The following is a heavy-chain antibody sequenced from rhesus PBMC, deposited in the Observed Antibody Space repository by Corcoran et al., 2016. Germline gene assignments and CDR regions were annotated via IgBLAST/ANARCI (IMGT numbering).Heavy chain of an antibody. J-gene: IGHJ4*01. Sequence: LQLQESGPGLVKPSETLSVTCAVSGGSISSSYWSWIRQAPGKGLEWIGYIYGSGSSTNYNPSLKSRVTLSVETSKNQLSLKLSSVTAADTAVYYCASDPAGTNLDYWGQGVLVTVSS. CDR3: ASDPAGTNLDY. CDR2: IYGSGSST. V-gene: IGHV4-169*02. D-gene: IGHD1-20*01. CDR1: GGSISSSY.